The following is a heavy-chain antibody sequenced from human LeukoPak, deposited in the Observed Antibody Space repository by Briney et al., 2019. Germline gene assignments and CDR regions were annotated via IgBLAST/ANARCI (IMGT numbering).Heavy chain of an antibody. Sequence: SETLSLTCTVSGGSISSGSYYWSWIRRPAGKGLEWIGRIYTSGSTNYNPSLKSRVTISVDTSKNQFSLKLSSVTAADTAVYYCARGRGPLANGDYEMNWFDPWGQGTLVTVSS. CDR1: GGSISSGSYY. CDR2: IYTSGST. CDR3: ARGRGPLANGDYEMNWFDP. V-gene: IGHV4-61*02. D-gene: IGHD4-17*01. J-gene: IGHJ5*02.